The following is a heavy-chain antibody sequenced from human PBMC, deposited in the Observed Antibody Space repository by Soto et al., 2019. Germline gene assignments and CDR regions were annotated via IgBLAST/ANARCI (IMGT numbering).Heavy chain of an antibody. CDR2: ISWNSGSI. Sequence: GGSLRLSCAASGFTFDDYAMHWVRQAPGKGLEWVSGISWNSGSIGYADSVKGRFTISRDNAKNSLYLQMNSLRAEDTAFYYCAKHNLNYCSRGSCYASWGPGTLVTV. CDR1: GFTFDDYA. V-gene: IGHV3-9*01. CDR3: AKHNLNYCSRGSCYAS. J-gene: IGHJ5*02. D-gene: IGHD2-15*01.